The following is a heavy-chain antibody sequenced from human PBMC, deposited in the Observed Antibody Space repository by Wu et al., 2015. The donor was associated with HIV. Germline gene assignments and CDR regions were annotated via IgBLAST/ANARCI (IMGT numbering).Heavy chain of an antibody. CDR2: INPNSGGT. V-gene: IGHV1-2*02. D-gene: IGHD6-13*01. CDR1: GYTFTGYY. CDR3: ARVRIAAAGTMWDWFDP. J-gene: IGHJ5*02. Sequence: QVQLVQSGAEVKKPGASVKVSCKASGYTFTGYYMHWVRQAPGQGLEWMGWINPNSGGTNYAQKFQGRVTMTRDTSISTAYMELSRLRSDDTAVYYCARVRIAAAGTMWDWFDPVGPGNPGHRLL.